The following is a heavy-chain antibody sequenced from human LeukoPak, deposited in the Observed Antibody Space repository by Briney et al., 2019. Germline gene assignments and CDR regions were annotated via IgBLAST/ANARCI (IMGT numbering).Heavy chain of an antibody. CDR1: GYTFTSYG. Sequence: ASVKVSCKTSGYTFTSYGISWVRQAPGQGLEWMGWISAYHGNTNYAQKLQGRVTMTTDTSTSTAYMELRSLRSEDTAVYYCARARYQLLYALYYYYMDVWGKGTTVTVSS. D-gene: IGHD2-2*02. CDR3: ARARYQLLYALYYYYMDV. V-gene: IGHV1-18*01. J-gene: IGHJ6*03. CDR2: ISAYHGNT.